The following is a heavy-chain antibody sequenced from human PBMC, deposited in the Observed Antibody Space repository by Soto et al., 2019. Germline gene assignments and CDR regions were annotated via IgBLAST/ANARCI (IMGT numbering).Heavy chain of an antibody. D-gene: IGHD6-25*01. CDR1: GYTLTDYY. V-gene: IGHV1-2*02. J-gene: IGHJ2*01. CDR2: INPHTGDT. CDR3: AREGGAAPGARREWYLDL. Sequence: QVHLVQSGAEVKKPGASVTVSCKTSGYTLTDYYMHWVRQAPGQGLEWMAWINPHTGDTGIAERFQGRVTMTRATSTNTAHMGLTSLTSDDTAIYYCAREGGAAPGARREWYLDLWGRGSLVTVSS.